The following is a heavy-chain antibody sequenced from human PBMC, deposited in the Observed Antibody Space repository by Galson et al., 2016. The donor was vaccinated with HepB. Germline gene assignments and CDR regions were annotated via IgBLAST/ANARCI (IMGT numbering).Heavy chain of an antibody. J-gene: IGHJ3*01. CDR2: IYWDGDK. V-gene: IGHV2-5*02. Sequence: PALVKPTQTLTLTCTFSGFSLSTSGVGLAWIRQSPGKALEWLALIYWDGDKSYSPSLKSRLTITQDTSKNQVVVTLTNMDPVDTATYYCAHHLGCPDGSCSDVFDFWGQGTMVTVSS. D-gene: IGHD2-15*01. CDR3: AHHLGCPDGSCSDVFDF. CDR1: GFSLSTSGVG.